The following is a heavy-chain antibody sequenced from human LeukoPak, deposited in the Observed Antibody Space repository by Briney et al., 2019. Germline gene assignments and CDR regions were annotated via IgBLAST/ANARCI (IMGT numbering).Heavy chain of an antibody. Sequence: GGSLRLSCAASGFTFDDYAMHWVRQAPGKGLEWVSLISWDGGSTYYADSVKGRFTISRDNSKNTLYLQMNSLRAEDTAVYYCAKESSDYGGNSYWGQGTLVTVSS. CDR3: AKESSDYGGNSY. V-gene: IGHV3-43D*03. D-gene: IGHD4-23*01. CDR1: GFTFDDYA. J-gene: IGHJ4*02. CDR2: ISWDGGST.